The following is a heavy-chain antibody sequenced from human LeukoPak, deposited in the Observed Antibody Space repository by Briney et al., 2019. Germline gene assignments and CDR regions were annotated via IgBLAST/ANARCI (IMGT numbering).Heavy chain of an antibody. CDR3: ARHGSRVMATIEDS. CDR1: GASISGSGYY. V-gene: IGHV4-39*01. CDR2: IYYSGST. J-gene: IGHJ4*02. Sequence: SETLSLTCAVSGASISGSGYYWGWIRQPPGKGLEWIGNIYYSGSTYYNASLQSRVTISIDTSKNQFSLRLNSVTAADTAVYYCARHGSRVMATIEDSWGQGTLVIVSS. D-gene: IGHD5-12*01.